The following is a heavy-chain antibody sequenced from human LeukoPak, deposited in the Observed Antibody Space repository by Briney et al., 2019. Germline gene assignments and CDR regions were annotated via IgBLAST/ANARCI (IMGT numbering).Heavy chain of an antibody. CDR2: IYYSGST. CDR1: GGSFSSSSYY. Sequence: SETLSLTCTVSGGSFSSSSYYWGWIRQPPGKGLEWIGIIYYSGSTYYNPSLKSRVTMSVDTSINQFSLKLSSVTAADTAVYYCARLRLRYDSNGYSTSYEAVDIWGQGTVVTVSS. D-gene: IGHD3-22*01. J-gene: IGHJ3*02. CDR3: ARLRLRYDSNGYSTSYEAVDI. V-gene: IGHV4-39*07.